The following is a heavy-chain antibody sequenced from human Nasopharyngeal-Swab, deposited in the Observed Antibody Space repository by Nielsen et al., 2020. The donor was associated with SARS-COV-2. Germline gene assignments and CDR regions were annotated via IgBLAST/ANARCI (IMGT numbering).Heavy chain of an antibody. CDR3: ARGYSWYYYYGMDV. D-gene: IGHD5-18*01. V-gene: IGHV4-4*02. CDR2: LSHSGRT. Sequence: WIRQPPGKGLEWIGELSHSGRTPSPPSLKSRFPISVDKSKNQFSLKLSSVTAADTAVYYCARGYSWYYYYGMDVWGQGTTVTVSS. J-gene: IGHJ6*02.